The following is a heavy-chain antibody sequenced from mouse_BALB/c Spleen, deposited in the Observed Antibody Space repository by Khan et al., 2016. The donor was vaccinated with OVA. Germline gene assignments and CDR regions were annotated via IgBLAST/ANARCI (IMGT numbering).Heavy chain of an antibody. CDR3: ARPDYGSAWFAY. D-gene: IGHD1-1*01. CDR1: GFSLTSYG. CDR2: LWAGGST. J-gene: IGHJ3*01. V-gene: IGHV2-9*02. Sequence: VQLVESGPGLVAPSQSLSITCTVSGFSLTSYGVHWVRQPPGKGLEWLGVLWAGGSTNYNSALMSRLSISKDKSKNQVFLKMNSLQTDDTAMYYCARPDYGSAWFAYWGQGTLVTVSA.